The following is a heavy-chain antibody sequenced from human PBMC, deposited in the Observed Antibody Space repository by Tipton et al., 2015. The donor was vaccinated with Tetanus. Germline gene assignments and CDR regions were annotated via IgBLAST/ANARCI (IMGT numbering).Heavy chain of an antibody. CDR1: GFPFSDYW. V-gene: IGHV3-74*01. CDR3: TRDLHRQWDLDL. J-gene: IGHJ5*02. Sequence: SLRLSCAASGFPFSDYWMHWVRQAPGKRLEWVSHIKSGGSDTHYADSVKGRFTISRDNARSTLFLYMNSLRVDDTAIYFCTRDLHRQWDLDLWGPGALVSVSS. D-gene: IGHD1-26*01. CDR2: IKSGGSDT.